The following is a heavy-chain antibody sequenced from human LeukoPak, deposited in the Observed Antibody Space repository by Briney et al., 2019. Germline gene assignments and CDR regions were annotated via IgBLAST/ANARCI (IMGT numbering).Heavy chain of an antibody. CDR2: ISYDGSNK. J-gene: IGHJ4*02. D-gene: IGHD6-19*01. Sequence: PGRSLRLSCAASGFTFSSYGMHWVRQAPGKGLEWVAVISYDGSNKYYADSVKGRFTISRDNSKNTLYLQMNSLRAEDTAVYYCAKDEAVAGTLGFDYWGQGTLVTVSS. V-gene: IGHV3-30*18. CDR3: AKDEAVAGTLGFDY. CDR1: GFTFSSYG.